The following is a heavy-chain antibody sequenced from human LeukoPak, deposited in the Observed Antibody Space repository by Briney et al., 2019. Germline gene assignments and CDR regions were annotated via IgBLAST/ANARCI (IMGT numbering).Heavy chain of an antibody. CDR2: INPNSGGT. D-gene: IGHD3-10*01. Sequence: ASVKVSCKASGYTFTGYYMHWVRQAPGQGLEWMGWINPNSGGTNYAQKFQGRVTMTRDTSISTAYMELSRLRSDDTAVYYCARGGSENYYYYGMDVWGQGATVTVSS. CDR1: GYTFTGYY. CDR3: ARGGSENYYYYGMDV. V-gene: IGHV1-2*02. J-gene: IGHJ6*02.